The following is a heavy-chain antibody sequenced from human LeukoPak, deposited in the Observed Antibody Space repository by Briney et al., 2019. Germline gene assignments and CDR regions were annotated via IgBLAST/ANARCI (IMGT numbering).Heavy chain of an antibody. CDR1: GYSFTSYW. V-gene: IGHV5-51*01. CDR3: ARSGYCSSTSCPPDAFDI. CDR2: IYPGDSVT. J-gene: IGHJ3*02. Sequence: GESLKISCKGSGYSFTSYWIGWVRQMPGKGLEWMGIIYPGDSVTRYSPSFQGQVTISADKSISTAYLQWSSLKASDTAMYYCARSGYCSSTSCPPDAFDIWGQGTMVTVSS. D-gene: IGHD2-2*01.